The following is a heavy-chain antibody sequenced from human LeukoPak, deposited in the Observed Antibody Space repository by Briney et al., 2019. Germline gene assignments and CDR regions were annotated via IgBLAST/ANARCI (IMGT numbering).Heavy chain of an antibody. CDR2: INTADGNT. Sequence: RASVTVSCTASGYTFTNHAMHWVRQAPKHGLECMGWINTADGNTKYSQKFQGRVTITRDTSASIVYLELTSLRSEDTAVYYCARPGASSPGNWFASWGQGTLVTVSS. D-gene: IGHD6-13*01. V-gene: IGHV1-3*04. CDR3: ARPGASSPGNWFAS. CDR1: GYTFTNHA. J-gene: IGHJ5*01.